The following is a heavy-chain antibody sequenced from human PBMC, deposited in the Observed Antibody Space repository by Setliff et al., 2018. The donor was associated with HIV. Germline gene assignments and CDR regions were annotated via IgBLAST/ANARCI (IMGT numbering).Heavy chain of an antibody. CDR2: IYYSGST. D-gene: IGHD2-8*01. Sequence: PSETLSLTCTVSGDSVSSRSYYWSWIRQPPGKGLEWIGYIYYSGSTNYNPSLKSRVTISLDTSKNQFSLKLTSVTAADTAVYYCECYNSDDGYFDNWGQGALVTVSS. J-gene: IGHJ4*02. V-gene: IGHV4-61*01. CDR3: ECYNSDDGYFDN. CDR1: GDSVSSRSYY.